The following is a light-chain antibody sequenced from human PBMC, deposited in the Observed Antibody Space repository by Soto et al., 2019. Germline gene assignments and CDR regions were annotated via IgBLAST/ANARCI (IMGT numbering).Light chain of an antibody. CDR2: AAS. Sequence: DIQMTQSPSSLSASVGDRVTITCRASQGINNFLAWYQQKPGKVPKLLIYAASTLRSGVPSRFSGSGSGTDFTPTISILQPEDVANYYYQKYGSAPFTFGPGTKVDIK. J-gene: IGKJ3*01. CDR1: QGINNF. CDR3: QKYGSAPFT. V-gene: IGKV1-27*01.